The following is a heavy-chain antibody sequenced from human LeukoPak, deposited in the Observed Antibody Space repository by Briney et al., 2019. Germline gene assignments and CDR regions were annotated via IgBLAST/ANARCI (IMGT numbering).Heavy chain of an antibody. CDR2: IYDRGRT. Sequence: SETLSLMCTLSGHPMTIYYSSWLRHPPGKGLEWIGNIYDRGRTKYNPSLKSRVTISVDTSKNQFSLRLSSVTAADTAVYDCARGRTFDNWGQGTLVTVSS. V-gene: IGHV4-59*01. CDR1: GHPMTIYY. CDR3: ARGRTFDN. J-gene: IGHJ4*02.